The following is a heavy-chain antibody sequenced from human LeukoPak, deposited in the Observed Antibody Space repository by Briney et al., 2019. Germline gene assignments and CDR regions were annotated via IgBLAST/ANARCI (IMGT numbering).Heavy chain of an antibody. CDR3: ARVAPTRGYASSGYYPLDY. V-gene: IGHV4-59*01. J-gene: IGHJ4*02. D-gene: IGHD3-22*01. CDR2: IDYSGST. CDR1: GGSISSYY. Sequence: SETLSLTCTVSGGSISSYYWSWIRQPPGKGLEWIGYIDYSGSTNYNPSLKSRVTIAVDTSKNQFSLRLTSVTAADTAVYYCARVAPTRGYASSGYYPLDYWGQGTLVNVSS.